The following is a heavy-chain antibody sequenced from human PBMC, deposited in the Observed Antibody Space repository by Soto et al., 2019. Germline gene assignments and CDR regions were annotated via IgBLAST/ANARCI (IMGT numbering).Heavy chain of an antibody. CDR1: GGSISSGTSYY. V-gene: IGHV4-31*03. CDR3: ARSHSVEGEYDF. J-gene: IGHJ4*02. Sequence: QVQLQESGPGLVKPSQTLSLTCTVSGGSISSGTSYYWSWIRQHPGKGLEWIGYIYSTGSTFYNPSLQGRVVTSMDTSKNQFSLNLISVTAADTAVYFWARSHSVEGEYDFWGQGTLVTVSS. CDR2: IYSTGST. D-gene: IGHD2-15*01.